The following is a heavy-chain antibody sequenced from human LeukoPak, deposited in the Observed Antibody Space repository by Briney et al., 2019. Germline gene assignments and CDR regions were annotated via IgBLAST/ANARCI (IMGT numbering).Heavy chain of an antibody. CDR3: ARVWGIAAAGGEIEY. CDR1: GFTFSNYE. CDR2: ISRSGSTI. J-gene: IGHJ4*02. V-gene: IGHV3-48*03. Sequence: QPGGSLRLSCAASGFTFSNYEMKWVRQAPGKGLEWVSYISRSGSTIYYADSVKGRFTISRDNAKNSLYLQMNSLRDEDTAVYYCARVWGIAAAGGEIEYWGQGTLVTVSS. D-gene: IGHD6-13*01.